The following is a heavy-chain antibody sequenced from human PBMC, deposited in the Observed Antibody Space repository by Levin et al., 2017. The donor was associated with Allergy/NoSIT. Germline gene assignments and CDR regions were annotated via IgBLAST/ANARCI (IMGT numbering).Heavy chain of an antibody. CDR1: GFIFNSYA. J-gene: IGHJ4*02. V-gene: IGHV3-30*18. CDR3: AKDYAGYGAFDY. Sequence: SCAASGFIFNSYAMHWVRQAPGKGLEWVAVISSDGSNKYYVDSVKGRFTISRDNSKNTLYLQMNSLRAEDTAVYYCAKDYAGYGAFDYWGQGTLVTVSS. CDR2: ISSDGSNK. D-gene: IGHD3-16*01.